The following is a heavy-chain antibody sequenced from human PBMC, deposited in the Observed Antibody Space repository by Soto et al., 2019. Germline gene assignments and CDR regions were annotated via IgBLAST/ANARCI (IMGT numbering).Heavy chain of an antibody. CDR2: INSDGSNT. V-gene: IGHV3-74*01. J-gene: IGHJ6*02. CDR3: ARHVAVATISWGTYGMDV. CDR1: GFTFSSYW. D-gene: IGHD5-12*01. Sequence: EVQLVESGGGLVQPGGSLRLSCAASGFTFSSYWMHWVRQAPGEGLVWVSRINSDGSNTTYADSVKGRFTTSRDNAKNTLFLQMSSLRGEDTAVYYCARHVAVATISWGTYGMDVWGQGTTVTVSS.